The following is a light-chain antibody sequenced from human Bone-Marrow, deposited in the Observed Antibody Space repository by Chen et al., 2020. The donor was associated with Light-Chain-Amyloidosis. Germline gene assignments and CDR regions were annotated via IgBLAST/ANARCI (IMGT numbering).Light chain of an antibody. CDR1: NIGSTS. J-gene: IGLJ3*02. CDR3: QVWDRSSDRPV. V-gene: IGLV3-21*02. CDR2: DDS. Sequence: SYVLTPPPSVSVAPAQTHTIPCGGNNIGSTSVHWYQQTPGQAPLLVVYDDSDRPSGIPERLFGSNSGNTATLTISRVEAGDEADYYCQVWDRSSDRPVFGGGTKLTVL.